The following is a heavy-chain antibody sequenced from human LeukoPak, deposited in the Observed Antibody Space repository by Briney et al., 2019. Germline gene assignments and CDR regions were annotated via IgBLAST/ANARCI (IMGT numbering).Heavy chain of an antibody. Sequence: GGSLRLSCAASGFTFSDYFMGLIRQAPGTGLEWVSYISSTSTTIYYADSVKGRFTISRDNAKNSVFLQMNSLRADDTAVYYCAAGYTSGLSAYWGQGTLVTVSS. CDR2: ISSTSTTI. CDR3: AAGYTSGLSAY. J-gene: IGHJ4*02. V-gene: IGHV3-11*01. D-gene: IGHD6-19*01. CDR1: GFTFSDYF.